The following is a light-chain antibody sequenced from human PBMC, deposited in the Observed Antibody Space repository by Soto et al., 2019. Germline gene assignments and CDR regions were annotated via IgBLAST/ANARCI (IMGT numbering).Light chain of an antibody. CDR2: AAS. CDR3: QQSYSIPWP. V-gene: IGKV1-39*01. CDR1: QSISSY. Sequence: DIQMTQSPSSLSASVGDRVIITCRASQSISSYLNWYQQKPGKAPKLLIYAASRLQSWVPSRFRGSASGTDFTLTISTLPPEDSATYYCQQSYSIPWPLAQGTNVDI. J-gene: IGKJ1*01.